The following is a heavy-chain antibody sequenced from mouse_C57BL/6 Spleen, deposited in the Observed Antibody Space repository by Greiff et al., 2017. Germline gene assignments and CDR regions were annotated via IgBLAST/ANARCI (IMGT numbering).Heavy chain of an antibody. D-gene: IGHD1-1*01. V-gene: IGHV1-82*01. CDR2: IYPGDGDT. J-gene: IGHJ2*01. Sequence: VHLVESGPELVKPGASVKISCKASGYAFSSSWMNWVKQRPGKGLEWIGRIYPGDGDTNYNGKFKGKATLTADKSSSAAYMQLSSLTSEDSAVYFCAREEYYGSSSDYWGQGTTLTVSS. CDR3: AREEYYGSSSDY. CDR1: GYAFSSSW.